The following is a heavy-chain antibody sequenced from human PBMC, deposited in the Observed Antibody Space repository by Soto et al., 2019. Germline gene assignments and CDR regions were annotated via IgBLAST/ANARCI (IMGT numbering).Heavy chain of an antibody. CDR2: IRSKANSYAT. CDR3: TRTYYDSTEYYPFDY. D-gene: IGHD3-22*01. V-gene: IGHV3-73*01. Sequence: GGSLRLSCAASGVTFSDSAMHWVRQASGKGLEWVGRIRSKANSYATAYAASVKGRFTISRDDSKNMAYLQMNSLKTEDTAVYYCTRTYYDSTEYYPFDYWGQGTLVTVPQ. CDR1: GVTFSDSA. J-gene: IGHJ4*02.